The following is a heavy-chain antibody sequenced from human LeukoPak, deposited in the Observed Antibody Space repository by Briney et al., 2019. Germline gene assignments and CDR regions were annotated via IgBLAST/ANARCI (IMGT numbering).Heavy chain of an antibody. V-gene: IGHV1-8*01. CDR2: MNPNSGNT. D-gene: IGHD3-9*01. J-gene: IGHJ4*02. Sequence: ASVKVSCKASGYTFTSYDINWVRQATGQGLEWMGWMNPNSGNTGYAQKFQGRVTMTRNTSISTAYMELSSLRSEDTAVYYCAKEYIQTGSFDYWGQGTLVTVSS. CDR1: GYTFTSYD. CDR3: AKEYIQTGSFDY.